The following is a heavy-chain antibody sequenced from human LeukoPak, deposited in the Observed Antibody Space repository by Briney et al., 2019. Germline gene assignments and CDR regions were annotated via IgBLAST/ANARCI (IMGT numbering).Heavy chain of an antibody. CDR1: GYTFTGYY. Sequence: ASVKVSCKASGYTFTGYYMHWVRQAPGQGLEWMGWISPYNGNRKYAQNLQGRVTMTTDTSTSTAYMELRTLRSDDTAVYYCAREAPVAAGSDAFDIWGQGTMVTVSS. D-gene: IGHD6-19*01. CDR3: AREAPVAAGSDAFDI. V-gene: IGHV1-18*04. CDR2: ISPYNGNR. J-gene: IGHJ3*02.